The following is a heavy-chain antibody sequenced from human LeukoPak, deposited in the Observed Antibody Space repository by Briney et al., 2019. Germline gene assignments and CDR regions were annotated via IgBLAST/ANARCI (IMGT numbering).Heavy chain of an antibody. Sequence: ASVKVSCKASGYTFASYGISWVRLAPGQGLEWMGWISAYNGNTNYAQKLQGRVTMTTDTSTSTAYMELRSLRSDDTAVYYCARGMIATPYYYGMDVWGQGTTVTVSS. CDR1: GYTFASYG. CDR2: ISAYNGNT. V-gene: IGHV1-18*01. CDR3: ARGMIATPYYYGMDV. D-gene: IGHD3-22*01. J-gene: IGHJ6*02.